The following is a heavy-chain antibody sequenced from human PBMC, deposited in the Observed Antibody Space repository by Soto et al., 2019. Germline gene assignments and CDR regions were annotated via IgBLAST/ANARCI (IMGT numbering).Heavy chain of an antibody. V-gene: IGHV3-15*07. CDR2: IKSKTDGGTT. CDR3: TTAVAYYYDSSPVDY. Sequence: SLRLSCAASGFTFSNAWMNWVRQAPGKGLEWVGRIKSKTDGGTTDYAAPVKGRFTISRDDSKNTLYLQMNSLKTEDTAVYYCTTAVAYYYDSSPVDYWGQGTLVTVSS. J-gene: IGHJ4*02. CDR1: GFTFSNAW. D-gene: IGHD3-22*01.